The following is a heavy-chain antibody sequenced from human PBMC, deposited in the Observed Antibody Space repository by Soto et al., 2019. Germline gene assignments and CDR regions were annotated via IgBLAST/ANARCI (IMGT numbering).Heavy chain of an antibody. J-gene: IGHJ4*02. V-gene: IGHV1-69*13. CDR1: GGTFSSYA. D-gene: IGHD2-15*01. CDR2: IIPIFDTA. CDR3: ARGAEVVAATAY. Sequence: GASVKVSCKASGGTFSSYAISWVRQAPGQGLEWMGGIIPIFDTANYAQKFQGRVTITADESTSTAYMELSSLRSEDTAVYYCARGAEVVAATAYWGQGTLVTVS.